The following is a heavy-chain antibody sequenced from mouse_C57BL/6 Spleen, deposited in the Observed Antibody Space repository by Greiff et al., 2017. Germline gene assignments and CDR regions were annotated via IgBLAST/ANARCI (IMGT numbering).Heavy chain of an antibody. D-gene: IGHD1-1*01. CDR1: GFTFSSYA. J-gene: IGHJ2*01. Sequence: DVKLVESGGGLVKPGGSLKLSCAASGFTFSSYAMSWVRQTPEKRLEWVATISDGGSYTYYPDNVKGRFTISRDNAKNNLYLQMSHLKSEDTAMYYCARERTTVVGDYWGQGTTLTVSS. V-gene: IGHV5-4*01. CDR3: ARERTTVVGDY. CDR2: ISDGGSYT.